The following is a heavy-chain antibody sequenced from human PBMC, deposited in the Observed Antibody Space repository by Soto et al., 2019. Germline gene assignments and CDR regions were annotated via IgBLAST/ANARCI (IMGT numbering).Heavy chain of an antibody. CDR3: ARGPDYEGYFDY. Sequence: ASVKVSCKASGYTFISYAMHGVRQAPGQRLEWMGWINAGNGNTKYSQKFQGRVTITADESMTTAYMELSGLRSEDTAVYYCARGPDYEGYFDYWGRGTLVTVS. V-gene: IGHV1-3*01. CDR2: INAGNGNT. D-gene: IGHD4-17*01. CDR1: GYTFISYA. J-gene: IGHJ4*02.